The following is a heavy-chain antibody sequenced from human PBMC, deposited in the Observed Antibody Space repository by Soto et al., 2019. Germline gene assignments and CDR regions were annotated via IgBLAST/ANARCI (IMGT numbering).Heavy chain of an antibody. V-gene: IGHV3-30-3*01. Sequence: LRLSCAASGFTFRSYHMHWVRQAPGKGLEWVASISYDENNKYYTDSVKGRFTISRDNSKNTLYLQMNSLRDEDTAVYYCARAMDAAMASKDNWFDPWGQGTLVTVSS. D-gene: IGHD5-18*01. CDR3: ARAMDAAMASKDNWFDP. CDR1: GFTFRSYH. J-gene: IGHJ5*02. CDR2: ISYDENNK.